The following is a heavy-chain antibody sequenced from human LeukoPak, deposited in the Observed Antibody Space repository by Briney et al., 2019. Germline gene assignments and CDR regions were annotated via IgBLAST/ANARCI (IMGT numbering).Heavy chain of an antibody. CDR2: ISAYNGNT. CDR1: GYTFTSYG. CDR3: ARVFTIFGVVTYYYYYGMDV. V-gene: IGHV1-18*01. Sequence: ASVKVSCKASGYTFTSYGISWVRQAPGQGLEWMGWISAYNGNTNYAQKLQGRVTMTADTSTSTAYMELRSLRSDDTAVYCCARVFTIFGVVTYYYYYGMDVWGQGTTVTVSS. J-gene: IGHJ6*02. D-gene: IGHD3-3*01.